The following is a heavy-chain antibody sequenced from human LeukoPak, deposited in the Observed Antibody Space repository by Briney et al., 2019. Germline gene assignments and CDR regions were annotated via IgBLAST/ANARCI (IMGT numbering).Heavy chain of an antibody. CDR3: ARDSMVRGVLSSIY. CDR2: INTDGSST. J-gene: IGHJ4*02. CDR1: GFTFSSYW. Sequence: PGGSLRLSCAASGFTFSSYWMHWVRQAPGKGLVWVSRINTDGSSTNYADSVKGRFTISRDNAKNSLYLQMNSLRAEDTAVYYCARDSMVRGVLSSIYWGQGTLVTVSS. D-gene: IGHD3-10*01. V-gene: IGHV3-74*01.